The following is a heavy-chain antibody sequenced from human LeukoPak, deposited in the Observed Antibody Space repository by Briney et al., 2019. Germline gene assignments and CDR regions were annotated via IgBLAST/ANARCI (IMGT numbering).Heavy chain of an antibody. CDR3: ARVAAVAGLAANFDY. Sequence: SETLSLTCAVSGGSISSSNWWSWVRQPPGKGLEWIGEIYHSGSTNYNPSLKSRVTMSVDTSKNQFSLKLSSVTAAGTAVYYCARVAAVAGLAANFDYWGQGTLVTVSS. V-gene: IGHV4-4*02. D-gene: IGHD6-19*01. J-gene: IGHJ4*02. CDR1: GGSISSSNW. CDR2: IYHSGST.